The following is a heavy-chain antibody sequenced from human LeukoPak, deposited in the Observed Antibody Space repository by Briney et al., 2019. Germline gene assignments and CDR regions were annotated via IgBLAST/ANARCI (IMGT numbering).Heavy chain of an antibody. D-gene: IGHD6-13*01. CDR1: GGSFSGYY. V-gene: IGHV4-34*01. Sequence: SETLSPTCAVYGGSFSGYYWSWIRQPPGKGLEWIGEINHSGSTNYNPSLKSRVTISVDTSKNQFSLKLSSVTAADTAVYYCAAVIAAAGTPPPIWGQGTMVTVSS. CDR3: AAVIAAAGTPPPI. J-gene: IGHJ3*02. CDR2: INHSGST.